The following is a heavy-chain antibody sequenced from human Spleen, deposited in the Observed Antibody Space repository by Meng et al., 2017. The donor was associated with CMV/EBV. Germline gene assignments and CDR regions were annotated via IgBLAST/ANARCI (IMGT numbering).Heavy chain of an antibody. CDR2: IYHRGST. CDR3: ARVAAPTHDWFDP. Sequence: SETLSLTCTVSYYSISSSYYWGWIRQPLGKGLEWIGSIYHRGSTYYNPSLKSRVTISVDTSKNQFSLKLSSVTAADTAVYYCARVAAPTHDWFDPWGQGTLVTVSS. CDR1: YYSISSSYY. V-gene: IGHV4-38-2*02. J-gene: IGHJ5*02. D-gene: IGHD6-13*01.